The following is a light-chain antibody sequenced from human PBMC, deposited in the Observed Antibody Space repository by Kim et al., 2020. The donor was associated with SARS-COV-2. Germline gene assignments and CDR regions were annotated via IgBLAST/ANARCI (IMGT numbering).Light chain of an antibody. V-gene: IGKV2-30*02. CDR1: QSLVHSDGDTY. J-gene: IGKJ1*01. Sequence: DVVMTQSPLSLPVTLGQPASISCRSSQSLVHSDGDTYLNWFHQRPGQSPRRLIYKVSNRDSGAPDRFSGSGSGTDFTLKIGRVEAEDVGVYYCMQGRHWPWTFGQGTKVDIK. CDR2: KVS. CDR3: MQGRHWPWT.